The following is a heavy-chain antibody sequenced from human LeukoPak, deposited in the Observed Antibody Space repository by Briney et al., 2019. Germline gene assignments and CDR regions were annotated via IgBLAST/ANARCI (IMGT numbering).Heavy chain of an antibody. CDR3: ARDIGYSYGYDYYYYGMDV. D-gene: IGHD5-18*01. Sequence: GASVKVSCKASGYTFTSYGISWVRQAPGQGLEWMGWISAYNGNTNYAQKLQGRVTMTTDTSTSTAYMELRSLRSDDTAVYYCARDIGYSYGYDYYYYGMDVWGQGTTVTVSS. CDR1: GYTFTSYG. CDR2: ISAYNGNT. V-gene: IGHV1-18*01. J-gene: IGHJ6*02.